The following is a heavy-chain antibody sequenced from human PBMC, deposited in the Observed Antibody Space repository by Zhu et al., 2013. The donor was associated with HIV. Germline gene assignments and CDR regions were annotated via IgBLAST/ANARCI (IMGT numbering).Heavy chain of an antibody. CDR3: ATRPYYYDSSGPTNRANWFDP. Sequence: QVQLVQSGAEVKKPGSSVKVSCKASGGTFSSYAISWVRQAPGQGLEWMGGIIPIFGTANYAQKFQGRVTITADESTSTAYMELSSLRSEDTAVYYCATRPYYYDSSGPTNRANWFDPSGPREPVVTVLL. D-gene: IGHD3-22*01. CDR2: IIPIFGTA. CDR1: GGTFSSYA. V-gene: IGHV1-69*01. J-gene: IGHJ5*02.